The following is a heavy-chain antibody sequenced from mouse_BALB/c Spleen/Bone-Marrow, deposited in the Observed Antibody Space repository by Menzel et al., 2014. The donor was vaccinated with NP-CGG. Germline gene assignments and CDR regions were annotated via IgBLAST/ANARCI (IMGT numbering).Heavy chain of an antibody. CDR1: GFSLTSYG. D-gene: IGHD2-4*01. CDR2: IWAGGST. CDR3: ASMITTAWFAY. Sequence: VMLVESGPGLVAPSQSLSITCTVFGFSLTSYGVHWVRQPPGKGLEWLGVIWAGGSTNYNSALMSRLSISKDNSKSQVFLKMNSLQTDDTAMYYCASMITTAWFAYWGQGTLVTVSA. V-gene: IGHV2-9*02. J-gene: IGHJ3*01.